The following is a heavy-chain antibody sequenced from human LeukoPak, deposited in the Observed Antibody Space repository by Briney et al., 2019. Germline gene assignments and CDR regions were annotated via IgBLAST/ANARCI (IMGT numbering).Heavy chain of an antibody. CDR2: IYHSGST. J-gene: IGHJ4*02. Sequence: SETLSLTCTVSGGSISSYYWSWIRQPPGKGLEWIGYIYHSGSTNYNPSLKSRVTISVDTSKNQFSLKLSSVTAADTAVYYCARWGLDGDYFDYWGQGTLVTVSS. V-gene: IGHV4-59*01. CDR3: ARWGLDGDYFDY. CDR1: GGSISSYY. D-gene: IGHD3-10*01.